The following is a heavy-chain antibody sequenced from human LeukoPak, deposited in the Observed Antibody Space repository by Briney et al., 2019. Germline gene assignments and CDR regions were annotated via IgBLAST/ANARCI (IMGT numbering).Heavy chain of an antibody. V-gene: IGHV4-4*02. CDR3: ARVGDENTMIVAMDV. D-gene: IGHD3-22*01. Sequence: SGTLSLTCAVSGGSISSSNWWSWVRPPPGKGLEWIGEIYHSGSTNYNPSLKSRVTISVDKSKNQFSLKLSSVTAADTAVYYCARVGDENTMIVAMDVWGQGTTVTVSS. CDR2: IYHSGST. J-gene: IGHJ6*02. CDR1: GGSISSSNW.